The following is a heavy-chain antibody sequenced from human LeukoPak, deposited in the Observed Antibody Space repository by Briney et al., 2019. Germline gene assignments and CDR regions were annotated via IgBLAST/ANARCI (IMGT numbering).Heavy chain of an antibody. J-gene: IGHJ4*02. CDR2: IGSSRRFR. CDR1: GFVFSDYY. Sequence: GGSLRLSCTASGFVFSDYYMNWIRQAPGKGLEWVAYIGSSRRFRNHADSVKGRFTISRDNAKNTLYLEMNNLRAEDTAVCYCARDRDDYFDYWGQGTLVTVSS. CDR3: ARDRDDYFDY. V-gene: IGHV3-11*05.